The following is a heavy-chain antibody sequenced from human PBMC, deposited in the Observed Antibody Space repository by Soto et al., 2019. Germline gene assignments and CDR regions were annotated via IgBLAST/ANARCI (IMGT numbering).Heavy chain of an antibody. CDR2: IRSKANSYAT. J-gene: IGHJ6*04. D-gene: IGHD3-10*01. Sequence: LRLSCAASGFTFSGSAMHWVRQASGKGLEWVGRIRSKANSYATAYAASVKGRFTISRDDSKNTACLQMNSLKTEDTAVYYCTRRSYYSMDVWGKGTTVTVS. V-gene: IGHV3-73*01. CDR3: TRRSYYSMDV. CDR1: GFTFSGSA.